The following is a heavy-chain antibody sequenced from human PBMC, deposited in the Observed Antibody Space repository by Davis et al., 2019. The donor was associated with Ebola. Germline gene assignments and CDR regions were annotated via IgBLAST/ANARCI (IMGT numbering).Heavy chain of an antibody. CDR3: AAAEAHWYFDL. CDR2: IYYSGST. J-gene: IGHJ2*01. Sequence: SETLSLTCTVSGGSISSYYWSWIRQPPGKGLEWIGYIYYSGSTNYNPSLKSRVTISVDTSKNQFSLKLSSVTAADTAVYYCAAAEAHWYFDLWGRGTLVTVSS. D-gene: IGHD6-19*01. V-gene: IGHV4-59*08. CDR1: GGSISSYY.